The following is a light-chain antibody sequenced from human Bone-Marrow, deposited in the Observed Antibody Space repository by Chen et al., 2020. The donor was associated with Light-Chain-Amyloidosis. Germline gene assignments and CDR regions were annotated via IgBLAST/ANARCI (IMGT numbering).Light chain of an antibody. CDR3: QSADSSGTYEVI. Sequence: SYELTQPPSVSVSPGPTPRITSSGDDSRTKYAYWYQQKPGQAAVLVINRDTERPSGISERFSGSSSGTTATLTISGVQAEDEADYHCQSADSSGTYEVIFGGGTKLTVL. CDR2: RDT. V-gene: IGLV3-25*03. CDR1: DSRTKY. J-gene: IGLJ2*01.